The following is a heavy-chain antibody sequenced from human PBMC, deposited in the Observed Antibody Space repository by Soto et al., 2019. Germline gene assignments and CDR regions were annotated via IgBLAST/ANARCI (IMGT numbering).Heavy chain of an antibody. Sequence: GESLRISCKGSGYSFTSYWIGWVRQMPGKGLEWMGIIYPGDSDTRYSPSFQGQVTISADKSFSTAYLQWSSLKASDTATYDCVRLGYSYGYYFDYWGLGPLVTVSS. J-gene: IGHJ4*02. V-gene: IGHV5-51*01. CDR1: GYSFTSYW. CDR2: IYPGDSDT. CDR3: VRLGYSYGYYFDY. D-gene: IGHD5-18*01.